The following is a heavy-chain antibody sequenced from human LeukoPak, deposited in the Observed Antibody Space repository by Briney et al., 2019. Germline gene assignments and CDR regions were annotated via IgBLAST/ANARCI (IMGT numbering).Heavy chain of an antibody. Sequence: GGSLRLSCAASGFTFSSYWMSWVRQAPGKGLEWVANIKQDGSEKYYVDSVKGRFTISRDNAKNSLYLQMNSLRAEDTAVYYCAREGVVTPDPYFDYWGQGTLVTVSS. CDR2: IKQDGSEK. J-gene: IGHJ4*02. D-gene: IGHD3-3*01. CDR1: GFTFSSYW. V-gene: IGHV3-7*01. CDR3: AREGVVTPDPYFDY.